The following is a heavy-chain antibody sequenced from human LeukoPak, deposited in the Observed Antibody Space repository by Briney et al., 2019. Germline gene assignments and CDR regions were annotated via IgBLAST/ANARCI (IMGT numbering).Heavy chain of an antibody. CDR2: INPKSGGT. D-gene: IGHD6-19*01. CDR3: ARRVFSGWGYYFDY. CDR1: AQSFTAYY. V-gene: IGHV1-2*02. Sequence: ASVKVSCKASAQSFTAYYIHWVRQAPGQGLEWMGWINPKSGGTNYARKFPGRVTMTRDTSISTAYMELSSLRSDDTAIYYCARRVFSGWGYYFDYWGQGTLVTVSS. J-gene: IGHJ4*02.